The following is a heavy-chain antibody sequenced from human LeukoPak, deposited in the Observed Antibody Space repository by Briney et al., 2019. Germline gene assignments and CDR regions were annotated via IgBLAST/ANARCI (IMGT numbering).Heavy chain of an antibody. D-gene: IGHD6-6*01. CDR1: GFTFSSYA. J-gene: IGHJ4*02. Sequence: PGGSLRLSCADSGFTFSSYAMHWVRQAPGKGLEWVGVISYDGSNKYYADSVKGRFTISRDNSKNTLYLQMNSLRAEDTAVYYCAKAWAERIAALRYYFDYWGQGPLVTVSS. CDR2: ISYDGSNK. V-gene: IGHV3-30-3*01. CDR3: AKAWAERIAALRYYFDY.